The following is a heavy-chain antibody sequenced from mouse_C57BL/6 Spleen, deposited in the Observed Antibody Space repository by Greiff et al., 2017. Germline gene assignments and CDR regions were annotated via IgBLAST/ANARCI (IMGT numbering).Heavy chain of an antibody. CDR2: INPNNGGT. D-gene: IGHD1-1*01. CDR3: ACTVVATGFDY. CDR1: GYTFTDYY. J-gene: IGHJ2*01. Sequence: EVKLQQSGPELVKPGASVKISCKASGYTFTDYYMNWVKQSHGKSLEWIGDINPNNGGTSYNQKFKGKATLTVDKSSSTAYMELRSLTSEDSAVYYFACTVVATGFDYWGQGTTLTVAS. V-gene: IGHV1-26*01.